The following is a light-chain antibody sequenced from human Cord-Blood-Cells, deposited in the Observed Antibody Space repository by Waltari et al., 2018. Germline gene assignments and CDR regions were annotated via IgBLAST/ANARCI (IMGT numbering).Light chain of an antibody. Sequence: QSVLTQTPSVSEAPRQRVTISCSGSSSNHGNNAVNWYQQLPGKAPKLLIYYDDLLPSGVSDRFSGSKSGTSASLAISGLQSEDEADYYCAAWDDSLNGPVFGGGTKLTVL. J-gene: IGLJ3*02. V-gene: IGLV1-36*01. CDR2: YDD. CDR3: AAWDDSLNGPV. CDR1: SSNHGNNA.